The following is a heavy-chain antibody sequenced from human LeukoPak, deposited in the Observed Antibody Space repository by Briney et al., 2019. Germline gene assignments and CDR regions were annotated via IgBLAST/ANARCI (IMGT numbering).Heavy chain of an antibody. J-gene: IGHJ4*02. CDR1: GFTFGDYA. D-gene: IGHD2-21*02. CDR2: IRIKAYGGTT. V-gene: IGHV3-49*04. Sequence: GGSLRLSCTVSGFTFGDYAMTWVRQAPGKGLEWLGFIRIKAYGGTTEYAASVKGRFTISRDDSKSIAYLQMNSLKTEDTGVYYCTRDVNFVMATAHFDYWGRGTLVTVSS. CDR3: TRDVNFVMATAHFDY.